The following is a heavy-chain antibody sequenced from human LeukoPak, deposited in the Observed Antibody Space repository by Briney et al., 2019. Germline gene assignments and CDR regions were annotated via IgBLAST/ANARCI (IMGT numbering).Heavy chain of an antibody. CDR2: IRYDGNNK. CDR1: GFPFSDYV. D-gene: IGHD6-19*01. CDR3: AKDRWGAVASFDY. V-gene: IGHV3-30*02. Sequence: GGSLRLSCAASGFPFSDYVIHWVRQAPGKGLECVAVIRYDGNNKYYADSVKDRFTISRDNSKNMLYLQMNSLGTEDTAVYYCAKDRWGAVASFDYWGQGTLVTVSS. J-gene: IGHJ4*02.